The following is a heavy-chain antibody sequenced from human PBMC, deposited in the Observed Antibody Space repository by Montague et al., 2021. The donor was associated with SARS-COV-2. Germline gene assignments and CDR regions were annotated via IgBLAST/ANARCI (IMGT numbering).Heavy chain of an antibody. J-gene: IGHJ4*02. D-gene: IGHD1-26*01. Sequence: CAISGDSVSRNSAASNWIRQSPSRGLEWLGRTYYRSKWYNDYAVSVKSRITINPDTSKNQISLQLNSVTPKDTAVYYCARTSASSDYWGQGTLVTVSS. CDR1: GDSVSRNSAA. V-gene: IGHV6-1*01. CDR2: TYYRSKWYN. CDR3: ARTSASSDY.